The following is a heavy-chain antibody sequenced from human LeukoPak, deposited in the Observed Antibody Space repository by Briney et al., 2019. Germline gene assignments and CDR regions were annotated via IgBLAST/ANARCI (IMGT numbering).Heavy chain of an antibody. D-gene: IGHD2-2*02. Sequence: GGSQRLSCAASGFTFSSYSMNWVRQAPGKGLEWVSYISSSSSSTIYYADSVKGRFTISRDNAKNSLYLQMNSLRAEDTAVYYCATGPYTAYLYWGQGTLVTVSS. CDR2: ISSSSSSTI. J-gene: IGHJ4*02. CDR1: GFTFSSYS. CDR3: ATGPYTAYLY. V-gene: IGHV3-48*04.